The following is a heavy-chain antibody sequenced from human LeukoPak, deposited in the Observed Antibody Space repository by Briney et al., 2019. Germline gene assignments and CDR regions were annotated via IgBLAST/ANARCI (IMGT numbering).Heavy chain of an antibody. CDR1: GGSISSGGYY. D-gene: IGHD1-14*01. CDR3: AREGVTTGYFDY. V-gene: IGHV4-31*03. CDR2: IYYSGST. Sequence: SETLSLTCTVSGGSISSGGYYWSWIRQHPGKGLEWIGYIYYSGSTYYNPSLKSRVTISVDTSKNQFSLKLSSVTAADTAVYYCAREGVTTGYFDYWGQGTLVTVSS. J-gene: IGHJ4*02.